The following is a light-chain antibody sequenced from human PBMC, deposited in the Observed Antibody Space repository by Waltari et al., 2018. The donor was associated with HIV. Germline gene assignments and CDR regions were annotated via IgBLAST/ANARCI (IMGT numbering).Light chain of an antibody. Sequence: IVMTQTPLSLSVTPGQPASISCKSSESILHSDGKTYLFWYLQKAGQPPQLLIFEVSTRFSGVPDRFSGSGSGTDFTLRISRVEAGDVGIYYCMQSMKLPLTFGQGTRLDIK. J-gene: IGKJ5*01. V-gene: IGKV2D-29*01. CDR3: MQSMKLPLT. CDR2: EVS. CDR1: ESILHSDGKTY.